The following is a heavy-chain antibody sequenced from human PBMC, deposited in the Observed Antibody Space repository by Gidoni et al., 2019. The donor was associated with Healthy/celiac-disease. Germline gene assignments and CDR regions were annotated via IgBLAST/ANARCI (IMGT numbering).Heavy chain of an antibody. D-gene: IGHD4-4*01. CDR2: IYYSGST. V-gene: IGHV4-59*01. CDR3: AREDYSNEENWFDP. CDR1: GGSISSYY. Sequence: QVQLQESGPGLVKPSETLSLTCTVSGGSISSYYWSWIRQPPGKGLEWIGYIYYSGSTNYNPSLKSRVTISVDTSKNQFSLKLSSVTAADTAVYYCAREDYSNEENWFDPWGQGTLVTVSS. J-gene: IGHJ5*02.